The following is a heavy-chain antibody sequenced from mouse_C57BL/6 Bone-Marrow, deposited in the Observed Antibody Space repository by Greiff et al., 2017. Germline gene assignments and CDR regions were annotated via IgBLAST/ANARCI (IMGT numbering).Heavy chain of an antibody. CDR1: GFTFSSYG. V-gene: IGHV5-6*01. J-gene: IGHJ1*03. Sequence: EVNLVESGGDLVKPGGSLKLSCAASGFTFSSYGMSWVRQTPDKRLEWVATISSGGSYTYYPDSVKGRFTIFRDNAKNTLYLQMSSLRAEDTAMYHCERTPPYDVWGTVPTVTVSS. CDR2: ISSGGSYT. CDR3: ERTPPYDV.